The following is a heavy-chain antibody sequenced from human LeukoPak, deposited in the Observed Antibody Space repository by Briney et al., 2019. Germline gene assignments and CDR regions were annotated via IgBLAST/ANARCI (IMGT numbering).Heavy chain of an antibody. CDR1: GFNFRSFN. Sequence: GGSLRLSCPAFGFNFRSFNKNWVRQAPGKGLEWVSSISSGRTYTYYADSVKGRFTISRENTKNSQFLQMNSLRAEDTAIYYCAKGDRSAVFDYWGQGSLVTVSS. V-gene: IGHV3-21*01. CDR3: AKGDRSAVFDY. J-gene: IGHJ4*02. CDR2: ISSGRTYT. D-gene: IGHD6-13*01.